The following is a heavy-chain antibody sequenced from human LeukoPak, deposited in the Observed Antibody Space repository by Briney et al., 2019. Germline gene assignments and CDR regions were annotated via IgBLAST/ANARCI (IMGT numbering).Heavy chain of an antibody. V-gene: IGHV3-49*04. D-gene: IGHD3-10*01. CDR3: TRGDGSGSY. CDR2: IRSKASGGTT. Sequence: GSLDPPFPASGFPFGDYVMSGVRRAPGKGQEWVGFIRSKASGGTTEYAASVKGRFAISRDDSKTIAYLQMNSLKTEDTAVYYCTRGDGSGSYWGQGTLVTVSS. CDR1: GFPFGDYV. J-gene: IGHJ4*02.